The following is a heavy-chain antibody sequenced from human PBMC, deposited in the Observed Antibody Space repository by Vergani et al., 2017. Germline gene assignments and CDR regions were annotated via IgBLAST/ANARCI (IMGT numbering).Heavy chain of an antibody. D-gene: IGHD3-16*01. J-gene: IGHJ6*03. CDR3: ARDKVTPFGGPCGYMDV. CDR1: GGSISSSSYY. Sequence: QLQLQESGPGLVKPSETLSLTCTVSGGSISSSSYYWGWIRQPPGKGLEWIGSIYYSGSTYYNPSLKSRGTISVDTSKNQFSLKLSSVTAADTAVYYCARDKVTPFGGPCGYMDVWGKGTTVTVSS. CDR2: IYYSGST. V-gene: IGHV4-39*07.